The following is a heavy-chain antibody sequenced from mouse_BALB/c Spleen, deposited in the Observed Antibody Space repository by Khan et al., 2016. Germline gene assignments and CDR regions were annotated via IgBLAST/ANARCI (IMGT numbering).Heavy chain of an antibody. CDR3: ARVEGDY. J-gene: IGHJ4*01. V-gene: IGHV2-6-7*01. CDR2: IWGDGGT. Sequence: VQLVESGPGLVAPSQSLSITCTVSGFSLTGYGVNWVRQPPGKGLEWLGMIWGDGGTDYNSVLKSRLSISKDNSKSQGFLKMNRLQTDDTARYHSARVEGDYWGQGTSVTVSS. CDR1: GFSLTGYG.